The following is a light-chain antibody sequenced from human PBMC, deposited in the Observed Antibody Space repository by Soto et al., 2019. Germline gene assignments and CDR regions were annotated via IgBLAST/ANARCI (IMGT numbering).Light chain of an antibody. Sequence: DIQMTQSPSSLSASVGTRVSITCRASQDIRNYLGWYQQKPGKVPKVLIYAASTLQPAVPSRFSGSGSGTDFTLTINSLQPDDIATYYCRNYDSAPITLRQGTRLESK. CDR3: RNYDSAPIT. CDR1: QDIRNY. V-gene: IGKV1-27*01. CDR2: AAS. J-gene: IGKJ5*01.